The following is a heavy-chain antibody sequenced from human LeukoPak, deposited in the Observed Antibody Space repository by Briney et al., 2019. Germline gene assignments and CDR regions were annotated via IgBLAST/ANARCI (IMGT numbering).Heavy chain of an antibody. CDR1: GGSFSGYY. V-gene: IGHV4-34*01. D-gene: IGHD6-19*01. CDR2: INHSGST. CDR3: ARGRSSGWFGD. J-gene: IGHJ5*02. Sequence: SETLSPTCAVYGGSFSGYYWSWIRQPPGKGLEWIGEINHSGSTNYNPSLKTRVTISVDTSNNQSSLKLSSVTAADTAVYYCARGRSSGWFGDWGQGTLVTVSS.